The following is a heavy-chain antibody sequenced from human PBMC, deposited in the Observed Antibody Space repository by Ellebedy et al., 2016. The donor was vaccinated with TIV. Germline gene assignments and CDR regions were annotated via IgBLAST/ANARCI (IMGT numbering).Heavy chain of an antibody. CDR2: IIPMLGIA. D-gene: IGHD4-11*01. V-gene: IGHV1-69*04. CDR1: GGTSSSYG. Sequence: SVKVSCXASGGTSSSYGISWVRQAPGQGLEWMGRIIPMLGIANYAQKFQGRVTITADKSTSTAYMELSSLRSEDTAVYYCARENSNYWFWDYWGQGTLVTVSS. J-gene: IGHJ4*02. CDR3: ARENSNYWFWDY.